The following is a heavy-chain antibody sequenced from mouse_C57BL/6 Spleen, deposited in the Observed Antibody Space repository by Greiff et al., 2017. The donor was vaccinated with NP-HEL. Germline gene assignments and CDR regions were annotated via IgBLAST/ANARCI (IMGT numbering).Heavy chain of an antibody. Sequence: QVQLQQPGAELVKPGASVKVSCKASGYTFTSYWMHWVTQRPGQGLEWIGRIHPSDSDTNYNQKFKGKATLTVDKSSSTAYMQLSSLTSEDSAVYYCATQANWDVGGWFAYWGQGTLVTVSA. CDR3: ATQANWDVGGWFAY. CDR1: GYTFTSYW. D-gene: IGHD4-1*01. J-gene: IGHJ3*01. V-gene: IGHV1-74*01. CDR2: IHPSDSDT.